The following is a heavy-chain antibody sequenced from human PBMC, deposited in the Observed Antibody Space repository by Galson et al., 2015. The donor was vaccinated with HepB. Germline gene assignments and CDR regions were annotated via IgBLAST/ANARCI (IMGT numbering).Heavy chain of an antibody. CDR2: IWYDGSNK. Sequence: SLRLSCAASGFTFSSYGMHWVRQAPGKGLEWVAVIWYDGSNKYYADSVKGRFTISRDNSKNTLYLQMNSLRAEDTAVYYCAKDRGKHIVVVTAISSPEYGMDVWGQGTTVTVSS. CDR3: AKDRGKHIVVVTAISSPEYGMDV. CDR1: GFTFSSYG. D-gene: IGHD2-21*02. J-gene: IGHJ6*02. V-gene: IGHV3-33*06.